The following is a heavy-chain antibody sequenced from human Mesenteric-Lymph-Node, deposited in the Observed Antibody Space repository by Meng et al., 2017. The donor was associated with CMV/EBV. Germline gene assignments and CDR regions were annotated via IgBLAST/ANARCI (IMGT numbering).Heavy chain of an antibody. D-gene: IGHD2-21*02. CDR1: GSSFTSYW. CDR3: ARLSDVDLNYYFDY. CDR2: IDPSDSYT. V-gene: IGHV5-10-1*01. J-gene: IGHJ4*02. Sequence: KGSGSSFTSYWIAWVRQMPGKGLEWMGRIDPSDSYTNYSPSFRGHVTISVDKSISTAYLQWSSLKASDTAMYYCARLSDVDLNYYFDYWGQGILVTVSS.